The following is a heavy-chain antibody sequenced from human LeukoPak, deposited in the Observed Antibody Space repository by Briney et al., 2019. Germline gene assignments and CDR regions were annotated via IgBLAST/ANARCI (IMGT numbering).Heavy chain of an antibody. J-gene: IGHJ3*02. D-gene: IGHD2/OR15-2a*01. CDR1: GGSFSGYY. V-gene: IGHV4-34*01. CDR3: ASASLNIYAFDI. Sequence: SETLSLTCAVYGGSFSGYYWSWIRQPPGKGLEWIGEINHSGSTNYNPSLKSRVTISVDTSKNQFSLKLSSVTSADTAVYYCASASLNIYAFDIWGQGTMVTVSS. CDR2: INHSGST.